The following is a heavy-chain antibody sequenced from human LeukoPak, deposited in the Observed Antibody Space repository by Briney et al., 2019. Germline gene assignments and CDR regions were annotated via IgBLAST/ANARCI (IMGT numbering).Heavy chain of an antibody. J-gene: IGHJ6*02. CDR2: IHSDGSSR. V-gene: IGHV3-74*01. Sequence: PGGSLRLSFAASGFTFSSYWMHWVRQAPGKGLVWVLRIHSDGSSRSYADSVMGRFTISRDNGKNTLYLQMNSLRAEDTAVYYCARGRYGMDVWGQGTTVTVSS. CDR1: GFTFSSYW. CDR3: ARGRYGMDV.